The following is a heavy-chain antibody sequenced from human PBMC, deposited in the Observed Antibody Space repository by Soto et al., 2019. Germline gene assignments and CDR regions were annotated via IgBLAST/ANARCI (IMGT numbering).Heavy chain of an antibody. CDR1: GGSISSGGYY. D-gene: IGHD6-19*01. J-gene: IGHJ4*02. CDR3: ARLTPQWPYLDY. V-gene: IGHV4-31*03. Sequence: PSETLSLTCTVSGGSISSGGYYWSWIRQHPGKGLEWIGYIYYSGSTYYNPSLKSRVTISVDTSKNQFSLNLSSVTAADTAVYFCARLTPQWPYLDYWGQGTLVTVSS. CDR2: IYYSGST.